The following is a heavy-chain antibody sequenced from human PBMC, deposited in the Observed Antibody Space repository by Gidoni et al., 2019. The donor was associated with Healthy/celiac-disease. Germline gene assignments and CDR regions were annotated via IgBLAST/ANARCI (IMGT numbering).Heavy chain of an antibody. CDR2: ISSSSSYI. J-gene: IGHJ6*02. V-gene: IGHV3-21*01. CDR3: AREDIVVVVAATGHADYYGMDV. CDR1: GFPFSRYS. Sequence: EVQLVVSGGGLVTPGGSLRLSCAASGFPFSRYSMHWVRQAPGQGLEWVSSISSSSSYIYYADSVKGRFTISRDNAKNSRYLQRNSRRAEDTAVYYCAREDIVVVVAATGHADYYGMDVWGQGTTVTVSS. D-gene: IGHD2-15*01.